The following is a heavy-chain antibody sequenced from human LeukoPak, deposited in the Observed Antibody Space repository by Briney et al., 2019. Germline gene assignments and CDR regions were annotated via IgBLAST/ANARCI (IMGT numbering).Heavy chain of an antibody. CDR3: AKVIDYGLDY. CDR1: GFTFSSYA. Sequence: PGGSLRLSCAASGFTFSSYAMNWVRQAPGKGLEWVSAITGSGDSTYYADSVKGRFTISRDNSKNTLYLQMNSLRAEDTAVNYCAKVIDYGLDYWGQGTLVTVSS. D-gene: IGHD4-17*01. V-gene: IGHV3-23*01. J-gene: IGHJ4*02. CDR2: ITGSGDST.